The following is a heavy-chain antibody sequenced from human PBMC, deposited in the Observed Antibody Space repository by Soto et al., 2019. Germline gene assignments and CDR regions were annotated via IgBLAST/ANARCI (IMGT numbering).Heavy chain of an antibody. J-gene: IGHJ6*02. D-gene: IGHD6-19*01. V-gene: IGHV1-69*06. CDR3: ASGGWDRYCCGMDA. Sequence: QVQLVQSGAEVKKPGSSVKVSCKASGGTFSSYAISWVRQAPGQGLEWMGGIIPLFGTANYALKFQGRVKITADKSTSIDYIDLSSLRSKDTDVYCCASGGWDRYCCGMDAWVQGTTVTVSS. CDR1: GGTFSSYA. CDR2: IIPLFGTA.